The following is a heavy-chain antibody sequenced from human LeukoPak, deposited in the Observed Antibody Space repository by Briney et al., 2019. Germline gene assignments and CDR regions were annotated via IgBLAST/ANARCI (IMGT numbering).Heavy chain of an antibody. CDR2: ISTYTGNT. CDR1: GYTFINYG. D-gene: IGHD2-2*01. V-gene: IGHV1-18*01. Sequence: VASVKVSCKASGYTFINYGFNWVRQAPGQGLEWMGWISTYTGNTLCAQRFQGRVTMTTDTSTTTAYMELRSLRSDDTAMYYCARTACSGTTCYGNSVDPWGQGTLVTVSS. J-gene: IGHJ5*02. CDR3: ARTACSGTTCYGNSVDP.